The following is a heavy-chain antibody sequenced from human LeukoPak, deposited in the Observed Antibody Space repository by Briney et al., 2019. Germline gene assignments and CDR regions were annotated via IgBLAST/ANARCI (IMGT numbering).Heavy chain of an antibody. J-gene: IGHJ3*02. CDR2: IRYDGSNK. V-gene: IGHV3-30*02. CDR1: GFTFSSYG. D-gene: IGHD6-13*01. Sequence: GGSLRLSCAASGFTFSSYGMHWVRQAPGKGLEWVAFIRYDGSNKYYADSVKGRFTISRDNSKNTLYLQMNSLRAEDTAVYYCARASSSWYRNAFDIWGQGTMVTVSS. CDR3: ARASSSWYRNAFDI.